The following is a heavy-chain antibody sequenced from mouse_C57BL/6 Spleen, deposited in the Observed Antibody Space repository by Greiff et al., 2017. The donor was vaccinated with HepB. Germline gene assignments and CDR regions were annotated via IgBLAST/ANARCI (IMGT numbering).Heavy chain of an antibody. CDR3: ARGGHWDGYFDY. J-gene: IGHJ2*01. D-gene: IGHD4-1*01. V-gene: IGHV5-17*01. Sequence: DVMLVESGGGLVKPGGSLKLSCAASGFTFSDYGMHWVRQAPEKGLEWVAYISSGSSTIYYADTVKGRFTISRDNAKNTLFLQMTSLRSEDTAMYYCARGGHWDGYFDYWGQGTTLTVSS. CDR1: GFTFSDYG. CDR2: ISSGSSTI.